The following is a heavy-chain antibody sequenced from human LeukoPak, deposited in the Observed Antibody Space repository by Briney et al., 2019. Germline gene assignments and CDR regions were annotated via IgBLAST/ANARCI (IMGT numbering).Heavy chain of an antibody. V-gene: IGHV3-53*05. CDR1: GFTVSSNY. CDR2: IYSGGST. CDR3: AKGSSGYFPIDY. Sequence: GGSLRLSCAASGFTVSSNYMSWVRQAPGKGLEWVSVIYSGGSTYYADSVKGRFTISRDNAKNSLYLQMNSLRAEDTALYYCAKGSSGYFPIDYWGQGTLVTVSS. D-gene: IGHD3-22*01. J-gene: IGHJ4*02.